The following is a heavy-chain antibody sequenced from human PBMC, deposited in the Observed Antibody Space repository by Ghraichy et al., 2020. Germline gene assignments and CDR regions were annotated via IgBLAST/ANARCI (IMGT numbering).Heavy chain of an antibody. CDR3: ALLEDGLEWLLNY. CDR2: INPNSGGT. J-gene: IGHJ4*02. V-gene: IGHV1-2*02. CDR1: GYTFTGYY. Sequence: ASVKVSCKASGYTFTGYYMHWVRQAPGQGLEWMGWINPNSGGTNYAQKFQGRVTMTRDTSISTAYMELSRLRSDDTAVYYCALLEDGLEWLLNYWGQGTLVTVSS. D-gene: IGHD3-3*01.